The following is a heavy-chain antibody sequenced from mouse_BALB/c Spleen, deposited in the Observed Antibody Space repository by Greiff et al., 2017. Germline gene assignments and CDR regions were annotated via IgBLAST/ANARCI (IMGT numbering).Heavy chain of an antibody. CDR2: ISYDGSN. J-gene: IGHJ3*01. CDR3: AINGNYAWFAY. CDR1: GYSITSGYY. V-gene: IGHV3-6*02. D-gene: IGHD2-1*01. Sequence: ESGPGLVKPSQSLSLTCSVTGYSITSGYYWNWIRQFPGNKLEWMGYISYDGSNNYNPSLKNRISITRDTSKNQFFLKLNSVTTEDTATYYCAINGNYAWFAYWGQGTLVTVSA.